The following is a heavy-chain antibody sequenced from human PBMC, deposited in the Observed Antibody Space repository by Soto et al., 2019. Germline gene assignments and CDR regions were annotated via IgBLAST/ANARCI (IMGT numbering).Heavy chain of an antibody. CDR3: ASRDYYGSGSYAYYYYGMDV. CDR1: GYSFTSYW. V-gene: IGHV5-10-1*01. J-gene: IGHJ6*02. CDR2: IDPSDSYT. D-gene: IGHD3-10*01. Sequence: GESLKISCKGSGYSFTSYWISWVRQMPGKGLEWMGRIDPSDSYTNYSPSFQGHVTISADKSISTAYLQWSSLKASDTAMYYCASRDYYGSGSYAYYYYGMDVWGQGTTVTVSS.